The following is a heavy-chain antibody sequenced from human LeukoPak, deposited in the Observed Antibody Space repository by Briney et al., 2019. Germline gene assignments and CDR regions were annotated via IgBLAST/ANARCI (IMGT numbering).Heavy chain of an antibody. V-gene: IGHV1-2*02. CDR3: ARFFPNVGDDY. D-gene: IGHD1-26*01. CDR2: INPNSGDT. CDR1: GYIFTGYY. Sequence: GASVKVSCKASGYIFTGYYMHWVRQAPGQGLEWMGWINPNSGDTNYAQKFQGRVTMTRDTSISTAYMEVSRLRSDDTAMYYCARFFPNVGDDYWGQGTLVTVSS. J-gene: IGHJ4*02.